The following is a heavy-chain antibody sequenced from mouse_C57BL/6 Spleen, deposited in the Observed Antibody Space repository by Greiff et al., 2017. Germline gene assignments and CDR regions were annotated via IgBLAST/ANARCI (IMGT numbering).Heavy chain of an antibody. CDR1: GYSITSGYY. J-gene: IGHJ3*01. CDR3: ARDGYHGAY. Sequence: ESGPGLVKPSQSLSLTCSVTGYSITSGYYWNWIRQFPGNKLEWMGYISYDGSNNYNPSLKNRISITRDTSKNQFFLKLNSVTTEDTATYYCARDGYHGAYWGQGTLVTVSA. V-gene: IGHV3-6*01. D-gene: IGHD2-2*01. CDR2: ISYDGSN.